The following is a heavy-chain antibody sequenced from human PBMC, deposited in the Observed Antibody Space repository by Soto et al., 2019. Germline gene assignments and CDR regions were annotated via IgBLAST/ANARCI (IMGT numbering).Heavy chain of an antibody. CDR1: GFTFSSYS. CDR3: AKKVNSGPGSQYFDY. V-gene: IGHV3-23*01. CDR2: FRTGGDDGTT. J-gene: IGHJ4*02. Sequence: LRLSCAASGFTFSSYSMSWVRQAPGKGLEWVSGFRTGGDDGTTYYADSVKGRFTISRDNSKNTLFLQMNSLRAEDTAIYYCAKKVNSGPGSQYFDYWGQGTLVTAPQ. D-gene: IGHD3-10*01.